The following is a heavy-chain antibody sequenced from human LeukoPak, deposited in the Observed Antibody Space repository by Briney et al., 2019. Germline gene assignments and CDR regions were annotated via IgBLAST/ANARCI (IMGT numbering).Heavy chain of an antibody. CDR2: IYSRGST. CDR3: ARGRFGGHSYYYMDV. J-gene: IGHJ6*03. Sequence: SETLSLTCTVSGGSISSYYWSWIRQPAGKGLEWIGRIYSRGSTNYSPSLKSRVTMSLDTSKNQFSLRLSSVTAADTAFYYCARGRFGGHSYYYMDVWGKGTAVTVSS. V-gene: IGHV4-4*07. CDR1: GGSISSYY. D-gene: IGHD3-3*01.